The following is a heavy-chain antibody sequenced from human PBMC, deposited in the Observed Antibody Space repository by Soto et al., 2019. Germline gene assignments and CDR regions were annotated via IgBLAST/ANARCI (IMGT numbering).Heavy chain of an antibody. V-gene: IGHV3-30*18. Sequence: QVQLVESGGGVVQPGRSLRLSCAASGFTFSNYGMHWVRQAPGKGLEWVAFTSYAGSNTYYTDSVKGRFTISRDNSKNTLYLQMNSLRAEDTAMYYCAKDVSKLGSWYFDFWGRGTLVTVSS. CDR1: GFTFSNYG. D-gene: IGHD7-27*01. CDR2: TSYAGSNT. CDR3: AKDVSKLGSWYFDF. J-gene: IGHJ2*01.